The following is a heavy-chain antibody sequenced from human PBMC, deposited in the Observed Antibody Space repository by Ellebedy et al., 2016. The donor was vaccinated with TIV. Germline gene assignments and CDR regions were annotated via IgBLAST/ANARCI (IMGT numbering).Heavy chain of an antibody. CDR3: ARVHIVVGTRGDDAFDI. Sequence: AASVTVSCKASGYTFTSYGISWVRQAPGQGLEWMGWISAYNGNTNYAQKLQGRVTMTTDTSTSTAYMELRSLRSDDTAVYYCARVHIVVGTRGDDAFDIWGQGTMVTVSS. D-gene: IGHD2-21*02. J-gene: IGHJ3*02. V-gene: IGHV1-18*01. CDR1: GYTFTSYG. CDR2: ISAYNGNT.